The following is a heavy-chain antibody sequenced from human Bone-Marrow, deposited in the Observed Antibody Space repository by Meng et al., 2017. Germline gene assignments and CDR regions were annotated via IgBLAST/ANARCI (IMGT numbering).Heavy chain of an antibody. CDR2: INHSGST. V-gene: IGHV4-34*01. CDR3: AREDRYYYDSRVDY. J-gene: IGHJ4*02. D-gene: IGHD3-22*01. CDR1: GGSFSGYY. Sequence: AQLQQWGAGLLKPPETLPLTCAVYGGSFSGYYWSWIRQPPGKGLEWIGEINHSGSTNYNPSLKSRVTISVDTSKNQFSLKLSSVTAADTAVYYCAREDRYYYDSRVDYWGQGTLVTVSS.